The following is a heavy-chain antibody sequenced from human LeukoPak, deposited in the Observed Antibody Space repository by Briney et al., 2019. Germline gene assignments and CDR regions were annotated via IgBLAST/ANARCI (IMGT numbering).Heavy chain of an antibody. D-gene: IGHD3-10*01. CDR2: TYHRSKWYD. CDR3: ATGTGVFES. J-gene: IGHJ4*02. V-gene: IGHV6-1*01. CDR1: GDSVSINGAA. Sequence: SQTLSLTCAISGDSVSINGAAWNWIRQSPSRGLEWLGRTYHRSKWYDDYAVSVKSRISIRPDTSKNQFSLQLNSVTPEDTAVYYCATGTGVFESWGQGTLVTVSS.